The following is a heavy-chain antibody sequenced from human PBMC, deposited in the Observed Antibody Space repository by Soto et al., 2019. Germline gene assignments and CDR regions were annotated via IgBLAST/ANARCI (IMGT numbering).Heavy chain of an antibody. J-gene: IGHJ6*02. D-gene: IGHD6-19*01. CDR1: GYTFTSYA. CDR3: ARGMRDSSCWADYYGMDV. V-gene: IGHV1-3*01. CDR2: INAGNGNT. Sequence: QVQLVQSGAEVKKPGASVKVSCKASGYTFTSYAMNWVRQAPGQRLEWMGWINAGNGNTKYSQKLQGRVTITRDTSASTAYMELSSLRSEDTAVYYCARGMRDSSCWADYYGMDVWGQGTTVTVSS.